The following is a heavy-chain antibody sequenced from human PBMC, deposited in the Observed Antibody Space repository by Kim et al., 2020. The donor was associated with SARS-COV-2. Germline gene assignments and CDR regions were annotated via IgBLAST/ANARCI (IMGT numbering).Heavy chain of an antibody. J-gene: IGHJ5*02. D-gene: IGHD3-3*01. V-gene: IGHV4-30-4*01. CDR2: IYYSGST. CDR1: GGSISSGDYY. CDR3: ARVYGRITIFGVVVNWFDP. Sequence: SETLSLTCTVSGGSISSGDYYWSWIRQPPGKGLEWIGYIYYSGSTYYNPSLKSRVTISVDTSKNQFSLKLSSVTAADTAVYYCARVYGRITIFGVVVNWFDPWGQGTLVTVSS.